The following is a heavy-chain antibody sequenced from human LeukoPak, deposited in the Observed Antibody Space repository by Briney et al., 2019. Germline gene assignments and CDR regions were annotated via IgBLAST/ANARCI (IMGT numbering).Heavy chain of an antibody. D-gene: IGHD5-12*01. CDR1: GFTFSDYY. Sequence: PEGSLRLSCAASGFTFSDYYMSWIRQAPGKGLEWVSYISSSSSYTNYADSVKGRFTISRDNAKNSLYLQMNSLRAEDTAVYYCARGYIVATIDYWGQGTLVTVSS. CDR3: ARGYIVATIDY. CDR2: ISSSSSYT. V-gene: IGHV3-11*06. J-gene: IGHJ4*02.